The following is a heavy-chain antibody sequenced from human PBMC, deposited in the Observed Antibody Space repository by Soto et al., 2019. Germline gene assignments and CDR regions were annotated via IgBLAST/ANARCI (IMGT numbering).Heavy chain of an antibody. CDR2: MYKSEST. V-gene: IGHV4-31*03. J-gene: IGHJ3*02. CDR3: ARVGAFCGGDCSHDAVDI. D-gene: IGHD2-21*02. CDR1: GGSISSGGYY. Sequence: QVQLQESGPGLVKPSQTLSLTCTVSGGSISSGGYYWTWIRQYPGKGLEWIGYMYKSESTYYNPSLKSRVSLSGATSKNQISLRLSSVTAAATDVYYCARVGAFCGGDCSHDAVDIWGQGTRVTVSS.